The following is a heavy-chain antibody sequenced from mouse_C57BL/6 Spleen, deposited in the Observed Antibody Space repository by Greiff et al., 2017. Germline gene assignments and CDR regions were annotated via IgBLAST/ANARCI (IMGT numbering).Heavy chain of an antibody. D-gene: IGHD2-1*01. J-gene: IGHJ4*01. CDR2: IYPGDGDT. CDR1: GYAFSSYW. Sequence: VQLVESGAELVKPGASVKISCKASGYAFSSYWMNWVKQRPGKGLEWIGQIYPGDGDTNYNGKFKGKATLTADKSSSTAYMQLSSLTSEDSAVYFCARDDGNYPYYYAMDYWGQGTSVTVSS. V-gene: IGHV1-80*01. CDR3: ARDDGNYPYYYAMDY.